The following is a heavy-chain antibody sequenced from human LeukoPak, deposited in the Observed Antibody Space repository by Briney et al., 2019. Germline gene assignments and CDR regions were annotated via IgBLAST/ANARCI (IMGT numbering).Heavy chain of an antibody. CDR1: GYTFTGYY. V-gene: IGHV1-2*02. Sequence: ASVKVSCKASGYTFTGYYMHWVRQAPGQGLEWMGWINPNSGGTNYAQKFQGRVTMTRDTSISTAYMELRSLRSDDTAVYYCARDGGTYYYDSSGYVPFDYWGQGTLVTVSS. D-gene: IGHD3-22*01. CDR2: INPNSGGT. CDR3: ARDGGTYYYDSSGYVPFDY. J-gene: IGHJ4*02.